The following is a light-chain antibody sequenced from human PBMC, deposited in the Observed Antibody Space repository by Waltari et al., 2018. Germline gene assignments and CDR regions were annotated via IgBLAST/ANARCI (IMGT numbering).Light chain of an antibody. V-gene: IGKV1-39*01. CDR3: QQSYRIPLA. J-gene: IGKJ3*01. Sequence: DIQMTQSPSSLSASVGDRVTITCRASQSINTYLNWYQRKTGEAPKLLIYGASTLESGVPSRFSGSGSGTDFTLTISSLQPEDFATYYCQQSYRIPLAFGPGAKVEMK. CDR1: QSINTY. CDR2: GAS.